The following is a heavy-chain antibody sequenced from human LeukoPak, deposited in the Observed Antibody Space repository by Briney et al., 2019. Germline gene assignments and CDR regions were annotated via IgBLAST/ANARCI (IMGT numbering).Heavy chain of an antibody. J-gene: IGHJ5*02. CDR2: IHYSGST. V-gene: IGHV4-61*01. CDR1: GGSISSGSYS. Sequence: SETLSLTCAVSGGSISSGSYSWSWIRQPPGKGLEWIGNIHYSGSTNYNPSLKSRVTISVDTSKNQFSLKLSSVTAADTAVYYCARGPGWLDPWGQGTLVTVSS. CDR3: ARGPGWLDP.